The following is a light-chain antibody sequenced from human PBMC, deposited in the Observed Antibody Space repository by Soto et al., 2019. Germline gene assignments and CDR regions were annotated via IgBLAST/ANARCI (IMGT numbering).Light chain of an antibody. Sequence: DIQMTQSPSSLSASVGDRVTITCRASQSISSYLHGYQQKPGKAPKLLIYATFSLQSGVPSRFSGSGSRTDFILTISSLQPEDFATYYCQQGYSTPTFGQGTKLEIK. CDR3: QQGYSTPT. V-gene: IGKV1-39*01. J-gene: IGKJ2*01. CDR1: QSISSY. CDR2: ATF.